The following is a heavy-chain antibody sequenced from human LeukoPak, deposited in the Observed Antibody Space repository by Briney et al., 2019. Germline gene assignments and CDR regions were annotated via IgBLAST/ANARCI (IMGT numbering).Heavy chain of an antibody. D-gene: IGHD4-11*01. Sequence: GGSLRLSCTASGFTFGDYTMNWVRQAPGKGLEWVGFIRSKAYGVTAEYAASVNGRITISREDSIGIAYLQMNSLKTEDTAVYYCSRAPYSNYVSLDFWGQGTLVTVSS. CDR3: SRAPYSNYVSLDF. CDR1: GFTFGDYT. CDR2: IRSKAYGVTA. J-gene: IGHJ4*02. V-gene: IGHV3-49*04.